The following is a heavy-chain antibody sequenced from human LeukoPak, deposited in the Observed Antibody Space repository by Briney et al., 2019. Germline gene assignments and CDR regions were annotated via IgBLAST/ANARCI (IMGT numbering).Heavy chain of an antibody. CDR1: GYSISSGYY. D-gene: IGHD2-2*01. V-gene: IGHV4-38-2*01. CDR2: IYHSGST. J-gene: IGHJ4*02. Sequence: SETLSLTCAVSGYSISSGYYWGWIRQPPGKGLEWIGSIYHSGSTYYNPSLKSRVTISVDTSKNQFSLKLSSVTAADTAVYYCARLGDIVVVPAVYFDYWGQGTLVTVSS. CDR3: ARLGDIVVVPAVYFDY.